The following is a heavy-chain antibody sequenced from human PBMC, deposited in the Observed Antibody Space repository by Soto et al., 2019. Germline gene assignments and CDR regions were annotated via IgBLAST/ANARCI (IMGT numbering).Heavy chain of an antibody. J-gene: IGHJ5*02. D-gene: IGHD3-22*01. CDR1: GYTFTSYG. V-gene: IGHV1-18*01. CDR3: AREVGYHDSSGYWFDP. Sequence: ASVKVSCKASGYTFTSYGISWVRQAPGQGLEWMGWISAYNGNTNYAQKLQGRVTMTTDTSTSTAYMELRSLRSDDTAVYYCAREVGYHDSSGYWFDPWGQGTLVTVSS. CDR2: ISAYNGNT.